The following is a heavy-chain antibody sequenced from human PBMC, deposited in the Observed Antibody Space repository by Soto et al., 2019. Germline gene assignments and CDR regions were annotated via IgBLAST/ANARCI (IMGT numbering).Heavy chain of an antibody. V-gene: IGHV4-59*08. CDR3: ARQQGYGWFDP. CDR2: MFDTGNT. Sequence: RIRQPPGKRLEWIGYMFDTGNTNYNPSLRGRLTISVDTSKNQLSLKMTSVTAADTAVYYCARQQGYGWFDPWGQGTLVTVSS. J-gene: IGHJ5*02. D-gene: IGHD5-18*01.